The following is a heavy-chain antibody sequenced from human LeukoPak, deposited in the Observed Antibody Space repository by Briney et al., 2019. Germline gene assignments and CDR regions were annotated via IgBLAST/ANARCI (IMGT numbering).Heavy chain of an antibody. CDR2: IYYSGST. V-gene: IGHV4-39*07. D-gene: IGHD3-3*01. J-gene: IGHJ3*02. Sequence: SETLSLTCTVSGGSISSSSYYWGWIRQPPGKGLEWIGSIYYSGSTYYNPSLKSRVTISVDTSKNQFSLKLSSVAAADTAVYYCARGSPTYYDFWSGYSGGDAFDIWGQGTMVTVSS. CDR3: ARGSPTYYDFWSGYSGGDAFDI. CDR1: GGSISSSSYY.